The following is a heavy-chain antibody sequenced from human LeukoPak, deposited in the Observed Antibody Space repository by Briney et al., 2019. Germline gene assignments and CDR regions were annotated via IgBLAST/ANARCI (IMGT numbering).Heavy chain of an antibody. CDR2: ISSSGSTI. V-gene: IGHV3-11*01. CDR1: GFTFSDYY. CDR3: ARDLKGLVPAAINWFDP. J-gene: IGHJ5*02. Sequence: GGSLRLSCAASGFTFSDYYMSWIRQAPGKGLEWVSYISSSGSTIYYADSVKGRFTLSRDNAKNSRYLQMNSLRAEDTAVYYCARDLKGLVPAAINWFDPWGQGTLVTVSS. D-gene: IGHD2-2*01.